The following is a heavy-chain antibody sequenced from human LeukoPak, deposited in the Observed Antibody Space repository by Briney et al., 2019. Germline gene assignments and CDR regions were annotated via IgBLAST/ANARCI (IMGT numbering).Heavy chain of an antibody. J-gene: IGHJ4*02. CDR2: INAGNGNT. CDR3: ASNYYYGSGSYFVLDY. D-gene: IGHD3-10*01. Sequence: GASVKVSCKASGYTFSNYAIHWVRQAPGQRLEWMGWINAGNGNTKYSQKFQGRVTITRDTSASTAYMELSSLRSEDTAVYYCASNYYYGSGSYFVLDYWGQGTLVTVSS. V-gene: IGHV1-3*01. CDR1: GYTFSNYA.